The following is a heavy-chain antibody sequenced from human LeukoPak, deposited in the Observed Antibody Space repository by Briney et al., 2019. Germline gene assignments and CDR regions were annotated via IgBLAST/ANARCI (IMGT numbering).Heavy chain of an antibody. J-gene: IGHJ4*02. CDR3: AKWGYSSGYYYDY. CDR2: ISSSGSTI. CDR1: GFTFSSYE. Sequence: GGSLRLSCAASGFTFSSYEMNWVRQAPGKGLEWVSYISSSGSTIHYADSVKGRFTISRDNAKNSLYLQMNSLRAEDTAVYYCAKWGYSSGYYYDYWGQGTLVTVSS. D-gene: IGHD3-22*01. V-gene: IGHV3-48*03.